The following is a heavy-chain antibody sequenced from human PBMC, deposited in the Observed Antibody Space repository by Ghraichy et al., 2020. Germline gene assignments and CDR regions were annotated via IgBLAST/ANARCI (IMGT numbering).Heavy chain of an antibody. CDR3: ARLARTTVTTKGFFDY. Sequence: SETLSLTCAVYGGSFSGYYWSWIRQPPGKGLEWIWEINHSGSTNYNPSLKSRVTISVDTSKNQFSLKLSSVTAADTAVYYCARLARTTVTTKGFFDYWG. V-gene: IGHV4-34*01. CDR2: INHSGST. D-gene: IGHD4-17*01. J-gene: IGHJ4*01. CDR1: GGSFSGYY.